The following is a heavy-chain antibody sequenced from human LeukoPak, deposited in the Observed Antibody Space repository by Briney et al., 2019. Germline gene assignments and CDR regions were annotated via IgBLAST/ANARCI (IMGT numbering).Heavy chain of an antibody. D-gene: IGHD2-21*02. J-gene: IGHJ4*02. CDR1: GFTFSSYA. Sequence: GGSLRLSCAASGFTFSSYAMSWVRQAPGKGLEWVSGISGSGGNTYNADSVKGRFTISRDNSKNTLYLQRNSLRAEDTAVYYCAKGRTTVVVTAIPNWGQGTLVTVSP. CDR2: ISGSGGNT. CDR3: AKGRTTVVVTAIPN. V-gene: IGHV3-23*01.